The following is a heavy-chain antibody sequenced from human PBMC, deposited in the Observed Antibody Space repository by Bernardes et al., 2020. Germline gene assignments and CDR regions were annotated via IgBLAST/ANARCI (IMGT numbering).Heavy chain of an antibody. V-gene: IGHV1-2*02. CDR2: VNVNTGGT. CDR1: GYTFVASY. Sequence: ASVKVSCKASGYTFVASYMHWLRQAPGQGPEWIGWVNVNTGGTNYAQKFQGRAAMTRDTSISTAYMELSRLRSDDTAIYYCARGKLNGDDFDYWGQGSLVTVSS. D-gene: IGHD3-10*01. J-gene: IGHJ4*02. CDR3: ARGKLNGDDFDY.